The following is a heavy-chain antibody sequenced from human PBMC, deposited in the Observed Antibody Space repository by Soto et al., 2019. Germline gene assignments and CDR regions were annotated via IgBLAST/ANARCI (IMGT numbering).Heavy chain of an antibody. CDR1: GDSVSSNSPG. D-gene: IGHD1-26*01. CDR3: ARGEQYSGRIFDY. J-gene: IGHJ4*01. V-gene: IGHV6-1*01. CDR2: TYYRSKWYY. Sequence: PSQTLSLTCAITGDSVSSNSPGWSWGRQSPSRGLEWLGRTYYRSKWYYEYAVSVRGRITINPDTSKNQYSLQLNSVTPEDTAVYFCARGEQYSGRIFDYWGQGTLVTVSS.